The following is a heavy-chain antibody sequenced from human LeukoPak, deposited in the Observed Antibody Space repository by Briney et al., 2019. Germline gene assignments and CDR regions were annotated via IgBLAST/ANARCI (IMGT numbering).Heavy chain of an antibody. CDR2: IYHSGST. Sequence: SETLSLTCAVSGGSISSSNWWSWVRQPPGKGLEWIGEIYHSGSTNYNPSLKSRVTISVDKSKNQFSLKLSSVTAADTAVYYCASSRPAALRQPTARHFSYAFDIWGQGTMVTVSS. D-gene: IGHD2-2*01. CDR3: ASSRPAALRQPTARHFSYAFDI. J-gene: IGHJ3*02. CDR1: GGSISSSNW. V-gene: IGHV4-4*02.